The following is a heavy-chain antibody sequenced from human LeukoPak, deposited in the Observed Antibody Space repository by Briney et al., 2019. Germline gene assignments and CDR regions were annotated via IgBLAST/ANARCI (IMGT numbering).Heavy chain of an antibody. V-gene: IGHV3-15*01. Sequence: PGGSLRLSCAASGFIFRSAWMTWVRQAPGKGLEWVGRIKSEVDGGTIDYAAPVKGRFTISRDDSQKTLYLQMNSLKTEDTAVYFCTTESATANDYDPLIFYYYIDVWGKGTTVTISS. CDR3: TTESATANDYDPLIFYYYIDV. CDR2: IKSEVDGGTI. J-gene: IGHJ6*03. CDR1: GFIFRSAW. D-gene: IGHD4/OR15-4a*01.